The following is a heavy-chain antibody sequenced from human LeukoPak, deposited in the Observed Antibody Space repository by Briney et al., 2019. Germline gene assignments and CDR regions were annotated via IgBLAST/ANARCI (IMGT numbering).Heavy chain of an antibody. CDR1: GFSFDDYG. D-gene: IGHD4-17*01. CDR3: AKDGGGVTMTLDY. Sequence: QPGRSLRLSCAASGFSFDDYGMHWVRQVPGKGLEWVSGITWNSNREGYTDSVKGRLTISRDNAKNSLYLQMNSLRVEDTALYYCAKDGGGVTMTLDYWGQGTLVTVS. V-gene: IGHV3-9*01. CDR2: ITWNSNRE. J-gene: IGHJ4*02.